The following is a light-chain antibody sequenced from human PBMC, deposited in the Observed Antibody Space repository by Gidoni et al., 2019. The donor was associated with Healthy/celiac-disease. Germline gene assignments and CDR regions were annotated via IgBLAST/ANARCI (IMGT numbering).Light chain of an antibody. J-gene: IGKJ4*02. CDR3: QKGVT. CDR2: DAS. CDR1: QSGSSY. Sequence: EIVFTHSPATLSLSPGERATLSCRASQSGSSYLAWYQQQPGKAHRLRIYDASNRATGIPDRFSGSGSGTDFTLTISSLEPEDFAVYYCQKGVTFGGGTKVEIK. V-gene: IGKV3-11*01.